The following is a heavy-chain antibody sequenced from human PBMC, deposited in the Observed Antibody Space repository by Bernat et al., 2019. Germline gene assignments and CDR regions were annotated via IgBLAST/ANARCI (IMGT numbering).Heavy chain of an antibody. CDR3: ARDDGIDDYGIDY. CDR2: IKQDGSEK. CDR1: GFTFNNYW. D-gene: IGHD4-17*01. Sequence: EVQLVESGGGLVQPGGSLRLSCAASGFTFNNYWMSWVRQAPGKGLEWVANIKQDGSEKYYVDSVKGRFTISRDNAKNSLYLQMNSLRAEDTAVYHCARDDGIDDYGIDYWGQGMLVTVSS. J-gene: IGHJ4*02. V-gene: IGHV3-7*01.